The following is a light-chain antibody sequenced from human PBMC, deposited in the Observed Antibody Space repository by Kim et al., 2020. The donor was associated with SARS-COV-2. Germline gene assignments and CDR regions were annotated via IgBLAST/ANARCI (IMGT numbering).Light chain of an antibody. CDR3: QQYYDYPRT. CDR2: AAS. J-gene: IGKJ1*01. V-gene: IGKV1-8*01. CDR1: HRISSN. Sequence: ASRGDKITISCRAGHRISSNLAWYQQKPGKAPNLLIYAASTLQSGVPSRFSGSGSGTDFTLTISCLQSEDFATYYCQQYYDYPRTFGQGTKVDIK.